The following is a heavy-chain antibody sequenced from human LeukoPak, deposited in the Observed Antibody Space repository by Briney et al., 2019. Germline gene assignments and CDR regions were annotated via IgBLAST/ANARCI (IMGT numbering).Heavy chain of an antibody. CDR2: MNPNSGNT. J-gene: IGHJ6*03. Sequence: ASVKVSCKASGYTFTSYDISWVRQATGQGLEWMGWMNPNSGNTGYAQKFQGRVTMTRNTSISTAYMELSSLRSEDTAVYYCARGKWGDIVVVPAATHYYYYMDVWGKGTTVTVSS. CDR3: ARGKWGDIVVVPAATHYYYYMDV. V-gene: IGHV1-8*01. CDR1: GYTFTSYD. D-gene: IGHD2-2*01.